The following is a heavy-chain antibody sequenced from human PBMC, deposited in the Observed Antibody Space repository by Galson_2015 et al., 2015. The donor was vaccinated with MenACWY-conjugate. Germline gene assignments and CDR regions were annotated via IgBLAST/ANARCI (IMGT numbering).Heavy chain of an antibody. J-gene: IGHJ4*02. CDR1: GFTFSSYS. Sequence: SLRLSCAASGFTFSSYSMNWVRQAPGKGLEWVSYISSSSSTIYYADSVKGRFTISRDNAKNSLYLQMNSLRAEDTAVYYCARAPTVPYTVTTPFFPDYWGQGTLVTVSS. CDR3: ARAPTVPYTVTTPFFPDY. V-gene: IGHV3-48*01. D-gene: IGHD4-17*01. CDR2: ISSSSSTI.